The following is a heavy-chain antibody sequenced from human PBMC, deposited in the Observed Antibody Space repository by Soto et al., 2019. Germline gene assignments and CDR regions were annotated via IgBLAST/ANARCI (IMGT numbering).Heavy chain of an antibody. D-gene: IGHD2-2*01. J-gene: IGHJ4*02. CDR1: GFTFSSYG. Sequence: PGGSLRLSCAASGFTFSSYGMHWVRQAPGKGLEWVAVIWYDGSNKYYADSVKGRFTISRDNSKNTLYLQMNSLRAEDTAVYYCARDFRHQLLKPHFDYWGQGALVTAPQ. V-gene: IGHV3-33*01. CDR2: IWYDGSNK. CDR3: ARDFRHQLLKPHFDY.